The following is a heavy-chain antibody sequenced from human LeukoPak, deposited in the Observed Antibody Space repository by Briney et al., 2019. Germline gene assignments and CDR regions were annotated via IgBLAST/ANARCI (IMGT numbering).Heavy chain of an antibody. V-gene: IGHV3-21*01. Sequence: GGSLRLSCAASGFTFSSYSMNWVRQAPGKGLEWVSSISSSSSYIYYADSVKGRFTISRDNAKNSLYLQMNSLRAEDTAVYYCVRDLAYCGGDCSDPGFDYWGQEPWSPSPQ. CDR1: GFTFSSYS. CDR3: VRDLAYCGGDCSDPGFDY. J-gene: IGHJ4*01. CDR2: ISSSSSYI. D-gene: IGHD2-21*02.